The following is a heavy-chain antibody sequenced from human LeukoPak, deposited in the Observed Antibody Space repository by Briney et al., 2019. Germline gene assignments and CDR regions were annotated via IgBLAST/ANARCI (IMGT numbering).Heavy chain of an antibody. D-gene: IGHD5-12*01. CDR3: ARGHRYAFDT. Sequence: GGSLILSCAASGFTFSDYSMNWVRQAPGKGLEWSSYVGISSGNTKYADSVKGRFTISGDSAKSSLFLQMNHLRVEDTAVYYCARGHRYAFDTWGQGTLVTVSS. CDR1: GFTFSDYS. V-gene: IGHV3-48*04. J-gene: IGHJ4*02. CDR2: VGISSGNT.